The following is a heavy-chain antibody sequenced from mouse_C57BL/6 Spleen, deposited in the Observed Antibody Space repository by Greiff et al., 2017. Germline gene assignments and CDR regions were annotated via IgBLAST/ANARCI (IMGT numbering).Heavy chain of an antibody. CDR2: IDPEDGDT. CDR3: TTMGLRITTVVAAWFAY. D-gene: IGHD1-1*01. V-gene: IGHV14-1*01. J-gene: IGHJ3*01. CDR1: GFNIKDYY. Sequence: VQLKESGAELVRPGASVKLSCTASGFNIKDYYMHWVKQRPEQGLEWIGRIDPEDGDTEYAPKFQGKATMTADTSSNTAYLQLSSLTSEDTAVYYCTTMGLRITTVVAAWFAYWGQGTLVTVSA.